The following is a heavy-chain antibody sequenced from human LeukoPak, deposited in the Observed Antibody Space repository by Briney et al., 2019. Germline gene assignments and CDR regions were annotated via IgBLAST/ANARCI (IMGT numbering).Heavy chain of an antibody. J-gene: IGHJ4*02. D-gene: IGHD2-2*01. V-gene: IGHV3-48*02. CDR2: ISSSSATI. CDR1: GFTFSSYS. CDR3: ARGGPAAMKGTLDY. Sequence: PGGSLRLSCAASGFTFSSYSMNWVRQAPGKGLQWVSYISSSSATIYYADSVKGRFTISRDNAKNSLSLQMNSLRDEDTAVYYCARGGPAAMKGTLDYWGQGTLVTVSS.